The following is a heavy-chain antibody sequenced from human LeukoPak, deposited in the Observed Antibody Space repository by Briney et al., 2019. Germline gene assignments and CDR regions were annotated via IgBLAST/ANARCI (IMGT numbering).Heavy chain of an antibody. D-gene: IGHD3-22*01. J-gene: IGHJ4*02. Sequence: MSSETLSLTCTVSADSISSRYCSWIRQPPGKGLEWIGYIHYSGTTNYNPSLKSRVTISVDTSKKQFSLKLKSVTAADTAVYYCAHLHYVSSGSNFDYWGQGTLVTVSS. CDR3: AHLHYVSSGSNFDY. V-gene: IGHV4-59*11. CDR1: ADSISSRY. CDR2: IHYSGTT.